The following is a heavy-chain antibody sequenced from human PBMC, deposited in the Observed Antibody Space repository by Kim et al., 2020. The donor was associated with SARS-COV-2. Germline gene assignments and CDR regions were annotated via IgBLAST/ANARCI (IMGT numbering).Heavy chain of an antibody. Sequence: ASVKVSCETFGFTFNNYAIHWVRQAPGQGLEWMGLISASNDKTNYAQKFRGRVTMTTDTSANTAHMELRSLRYDDTALYYCARVQASGLMGVWGQETTVTVS. CDR3: ARVQASGLMGV. J-gene: IGHJ6*02. CDR1: GFTFNNYA. V-gene: IGHV1-18*01. CDR2: ISASNDKT. D-gene: IGHD3-10*01.